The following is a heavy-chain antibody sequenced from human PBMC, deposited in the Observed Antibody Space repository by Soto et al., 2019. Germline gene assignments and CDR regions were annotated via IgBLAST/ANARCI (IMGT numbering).Heavy chain of an antibody. V-gene: IGHV1-69*06. Sequence: GASVKVSCKASGGTFSSYAISWVRQAPGQGLEWMGGIIPIFGTANYAQKFQGRVTITADKSTSTAYMELSSLRSEDTAMYYCASCGGSCYHHQWWFDPWGQGTLVTVSS. J-gene: IGHJ5*02. CDR2: IIPIFGTA. D-gene: IGHD2-15*01. CDR3: ASCGGSCYHHQWWFDP. CDR1: GGTFSSYA.